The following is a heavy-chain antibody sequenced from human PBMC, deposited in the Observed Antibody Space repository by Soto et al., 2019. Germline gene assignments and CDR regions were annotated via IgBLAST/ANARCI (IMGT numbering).Heavy chain of an antibody. V-gene: IGHV3-7*01. J-gene: IGHJ4*02. CDR3: ATDRYSAY. CDR1: GFTFSSYA. D-gene: IGHD3-16*02. Sequence: GGSLRLSCAASGFTFSSYAMSWVRQAPGRGLEWVADISDDGGDKYYADSVKGRFTISRDNAKSSLYLLMNSLRAEDTAVYFCATDRYSAYWGQGTLVTVSS. CDR2: ISDDGGDK.